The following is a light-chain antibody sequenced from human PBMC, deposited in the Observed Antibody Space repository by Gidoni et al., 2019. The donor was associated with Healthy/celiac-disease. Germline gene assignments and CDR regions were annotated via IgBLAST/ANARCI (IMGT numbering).Light chain of an antibody. CDR3: QQSYSNPPT. CDR2: AAS. V-gene: IGKV1-39*01. CDR1: QSISSY. J-gene: IGKJ2*01. Sequence: DIQMTQSPSSLSASVGDRVTITCRASQSISSYLNWYQQKPGKAPKLLIYAASSLQSGVPSRFSGSGSGTDFTLTISSLHPEDFATYYCQQSYSNPPTFXQXTKLEIK.